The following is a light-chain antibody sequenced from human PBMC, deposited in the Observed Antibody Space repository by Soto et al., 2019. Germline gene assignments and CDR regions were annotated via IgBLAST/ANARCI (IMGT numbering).Light chain of an antibody. CDR1: QGISSY. CDR3: QQYYSYPFT. J-gene: IGKJ3*01. Sequence: AGRVTITCRASQGISSYLAWYQQKPGKAPKLLIYAASTLQSGVPSRFSGSGSGTDFTLTISCLQSEDFATYYCQQYYSYPFTFGPGTKVDIK. CDR2: AAS. V-gene: IGKV1-8*01.